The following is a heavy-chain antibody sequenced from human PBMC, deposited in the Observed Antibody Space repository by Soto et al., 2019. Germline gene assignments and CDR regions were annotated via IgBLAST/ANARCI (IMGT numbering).Heavy chain of an antibody. Sequence: QVQLVESGGGVVQPGRSLRLSCAASGFTFSSYGMHWVRQAPGKGLEWVAVIWYDGSNKYYADSVKGRFTISRDNSKNTLYLQMNSLRAEDTDVYYCARDGVREGAPAAIDYWGQGTLVTVSS. CDR2: IWYDGSNK. CDR3: ARDGVREGAPAAIDY. V-gene: IGHV3-33*01. D-gene: IGHD2-2*01. CDR1: GFTFSSYG. J-gene: IGHJ4*02.